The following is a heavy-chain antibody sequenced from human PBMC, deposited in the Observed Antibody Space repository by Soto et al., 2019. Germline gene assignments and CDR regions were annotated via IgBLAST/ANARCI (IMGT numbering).Heavy chain of an antibody. Sequence: EVQLVESGGGLVQPGRSLRLSCAASGFTFDDYAMHWVRQAPGKGLEWVSGISWNSGSIGYADSVKGRFTISRDNAKNSLYLQMNSLRAEDTALYYCARSLSYCSSTSCYGDDAFDIWGQGTMVTVSS. V-gene: IGHV3-9*01. CDR2: ISWNSGSI. J-gene: IGHJ3*02. CDR1: GFTFDDYA. CDR3: ARSLSYCSSTSCYGDDAFDI. D-gene: IGHD2-2*01.